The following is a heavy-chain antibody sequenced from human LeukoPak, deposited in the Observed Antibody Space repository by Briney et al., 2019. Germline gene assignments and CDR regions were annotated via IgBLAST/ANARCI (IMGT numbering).Heavy chain of an antibody. CDR3: ARDSGSSPLAFDI. D-gene: IGHD3-10*01. CDR1: GFTVSSNY. V-gene: IGHV3-53*01. CDR2: IYSGGST. Sequence: GGSLRLSCAASGFTVSSNYMSWVREAPGKGLEWVSVIYSGGSTDYADSVKGRFTISRDNSKNTLYLQMNSLRAEDTAVYYCARDSGSSPLAFDIWGQGTMVTVSS. J-gene: IGHJ3*02.